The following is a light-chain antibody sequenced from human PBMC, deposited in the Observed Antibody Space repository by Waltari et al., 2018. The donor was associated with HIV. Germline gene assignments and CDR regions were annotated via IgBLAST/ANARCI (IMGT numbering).Light chain of an antibody. CDR1: QSVSSSY. CDR3: QQYVSSPPVT. Sequence: EIVLTQSPGTLSLSPGERATLSCRASQSVSSSYLAWYQQKPGQAPRLLIYGASIRATCIPDRFSGSGSGTDFTLTISRLEPEDFAVYYCQQYVSSPPVTFGQGTRLEIK. J-gene: IGKJ5*01. CDR2: GAS. V-gene: IGKV3-20*01.